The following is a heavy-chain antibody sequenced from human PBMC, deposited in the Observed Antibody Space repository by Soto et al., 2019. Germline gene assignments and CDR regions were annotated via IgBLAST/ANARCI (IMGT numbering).Heavy chain of an antibody. V-gene: IGHV1-18*01. CDR3: ARKDGDTYYYYGMDV. Sequence: QVQLVQSGAEVKKPGASVKVSCKASGYTFTSYGISWVRQAPGQGLEWMGWISAYNGNTNYAQKLQGRVTMTTDTSTSTAYRELRSLRSDDTAVYYCARKDGDTYYYYGMDVWGQGTTVTVSS. J-gene: IGHJ6*02. CDR1: GYTFTSYG. CDR2: ISAYNGNT. D-gene: IGHD4-17*01.